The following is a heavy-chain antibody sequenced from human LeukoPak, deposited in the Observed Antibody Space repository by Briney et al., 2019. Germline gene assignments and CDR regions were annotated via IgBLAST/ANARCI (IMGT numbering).Heavy chain of an antibody. Sequence: ASVKVSCKASGYTFTSYGISWVRQAPGQGLEWMGWISAYNGNTNYAQKLQGRVTMTTDTSTSIAYMELRSLTSDDTAVYYCARGLYGSGTFRCMDVWGKGIPVTISS. D-gene: IGHD3-10*01. CDR1: GYTFTSYG. CDR2: ISAYNGNT. V-gene: IGHV1-18*01. CDR3: ARGLYGSGTFRCMDV. J-gene: IGHJ6*03.